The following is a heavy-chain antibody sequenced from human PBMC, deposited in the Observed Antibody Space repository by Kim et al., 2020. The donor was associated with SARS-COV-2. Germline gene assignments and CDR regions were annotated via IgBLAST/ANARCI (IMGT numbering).Heavy chain of an antibody. CDR3: VRDERELNSDYSFDY. D-gene: IGHD4-4*01. V-gene: IGHV4-4*06. J-gene: IGHJ4*02. Sequence: PSFKSRVTMSVETSKNQFSLKMASVTAAETAVYYCVRDERELNSDYSFDYWGQGTLVTVSS.